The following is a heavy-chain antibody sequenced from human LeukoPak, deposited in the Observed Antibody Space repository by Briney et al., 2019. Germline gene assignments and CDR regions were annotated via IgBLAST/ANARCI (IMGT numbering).Heavy chain of an antibody. CDR3: ARDQRSMIVVVIGTD. D-gene: IGHD3-22*01. CDR2: IYYGGST. Sequence: SETLSLTCTVSGGSISSTSYYWGWIRQPPGKGLEWIGSIYYGGSTYYNPSLKSRVTISVDTSKNQFSLKLSSVTAADTAVYYCARDQRSMIVVVIGTDWGQGTLVTVSS. J-gene: IGHJ4*02. V-gene: IGHV4-39*07. CDR1: GGSISSTSYY.